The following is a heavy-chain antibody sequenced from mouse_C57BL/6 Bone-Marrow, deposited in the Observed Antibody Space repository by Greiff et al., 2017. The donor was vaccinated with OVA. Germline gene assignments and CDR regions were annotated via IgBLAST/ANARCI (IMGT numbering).Heavy chain of an antibody. CDR3: AFDGYRFPYYYAMDY. CDR2: IYPRSGNT. CDR1: GYTFTSYG. D-gene: IGHD2-3*01. V-gene: IGHV1-81*01. Sequence: VQLQQSGAELARPGASVKLSCKASGYTFTSYGISWVKQRTGQGLEWIGEIYPRSGNTYYNEKFKGKATLTADKSSSTAYMELRSLTSEDSAVYFCAFDGYRFPYYYAMDYWGQGTSVTVSS. J-gene: IGHJ4*01.